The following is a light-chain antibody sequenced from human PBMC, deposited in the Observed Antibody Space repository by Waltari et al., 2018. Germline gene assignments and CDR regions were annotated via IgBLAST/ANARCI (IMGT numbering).Light chain of an antibody. CDR2: WAS. Sequence: DIVMIQSPDSLAVSLGERATINCKSRQSILHTPSNKDYLAWYQQKSGQPPKLLITWASTRESVVPDRFSGSGSGTDFTLTISSLQAEDVAVYYCQQYYSSPPWTFGQGTKVEIK. V-gene: IGKV4-1*01. CDR1: QSILHTPSNKDY. CDR3: QQYYSSPPWT. J-gene: IGKJ1*01.